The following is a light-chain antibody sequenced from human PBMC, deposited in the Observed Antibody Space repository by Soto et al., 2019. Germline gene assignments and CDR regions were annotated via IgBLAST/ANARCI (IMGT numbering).Light chain of an antibody. Sequence: EIVMTQSPATLSVSPGERATLSCRASQSVSSNLAWYQQKPGLAPRLLIYGASTRATGIPARFSGSGSGTEFTLTISSLQSEDFAIYYCQQYNDWPPGTFGQGPKVQIK. CDR1: QSVSSN. J-gene: IGKJ1*01. V-gene: IGKV3-15*01. CDR3: QQYNDWPPGT. CDR2: GAS.